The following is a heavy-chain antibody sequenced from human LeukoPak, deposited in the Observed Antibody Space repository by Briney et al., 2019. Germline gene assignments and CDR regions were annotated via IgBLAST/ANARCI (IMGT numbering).Heavy chain of an antibody. V-gene: IGHV3-23*01. CDR3: AKDHPPYCGGDCYSGY. Sequence: GGSLRPSCAASGFTFSNYAMSWVRQAPGKGLEWVSAIIGSGDSTYYADSVKGRFTISRDNSKNTLYLQMNSLRAEDTAVYFCAKDHPPYCGGDCYSGYWGQGTLVTVSS. CDR1: GFTFSNYA. D-gene: IGHD2-21*02. CDR2: IIGSGDST. J-gene: IGHJ4*02.